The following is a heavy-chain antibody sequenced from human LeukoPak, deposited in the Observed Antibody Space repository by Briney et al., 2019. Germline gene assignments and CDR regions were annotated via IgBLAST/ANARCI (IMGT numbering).Heavy chain of an antibody. Sequence: ASVKVSCKTSGYIFTSYDINWVRQATGQGLEWMGWRNPNSGDTGYAQKFQGRVTLTTDTSISTAYMELTSLTSEDTAMYYCTRARGIAAAGRGWFDPWGQGTLVTVSS. V-gene: IGHV1-8*01. CDR3: TRARGIAAAGRGWFDP. CDR2: RNPNSGDT. CDR1: GYIFTSYD. D-gene: IGHD6-13*01. J-gene: IGHJ5*02.